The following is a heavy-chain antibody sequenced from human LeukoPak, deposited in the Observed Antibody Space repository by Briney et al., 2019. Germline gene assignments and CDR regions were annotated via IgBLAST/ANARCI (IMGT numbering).Heavy chain of an antibody. V-gene: IGHV4-34*01. D-gene: IGHD6-13*01. Sequence: SETLSLTCAVYGGSFSGYYWSWIRQPPGKGLEWIGEINHSGSTNYNPSLKSRVTISVDTSKNQFSLKLSSVTAADTAVCYCARGNRGIAAARNYYYMDVWGKGTTVTVSS. CDR3: ARGNRGIAAARNYYYMDV. J-gene: IGHJ6*03. CDR2: INHSGST. CDR1: GGSFSGYY.